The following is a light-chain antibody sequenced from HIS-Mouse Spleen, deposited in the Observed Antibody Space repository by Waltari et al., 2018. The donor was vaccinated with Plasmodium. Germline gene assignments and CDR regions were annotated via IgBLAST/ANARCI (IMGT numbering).Light chain of an antibody. CDR1: QDISNY. J-gene: IGKJ2*01. Sequence: DIQMTLSTYSLSASVAARVTITCQASQDISNYLNWYQQKPGKAPKLLIYDASNLETGVPSRFSGSGSGTDFTFTISSLQPEDIATYYCQQYDNLLYTFGQGTKLEIK. CDR2: DAS. V-gene: IGKV1-33*01. CDR3: QQYDNLLYT.